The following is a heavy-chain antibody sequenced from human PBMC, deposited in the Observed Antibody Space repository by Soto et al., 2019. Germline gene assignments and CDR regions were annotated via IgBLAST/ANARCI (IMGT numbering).Heavy chain of an antibody. J-gene: IGHJ4*02. V-gene: IGHV3-30*04. CDR3: VRARRYSYSKGVDY. Sequence: QVQLVESGGGVVQPGKSLRLSCAASGFTFSGHAMHWVRQAPGKGLEWVALTSYDGKNKYYADSLKGRFTISRDNSNNKLHLQINSMRHEDAAVYYCVRARRYSYSKGVDYWSQGTLVTVSS. CDR2: TSYDGKNK. CDR1: GFTFSGHA. D-gene: IGHD5-18*01.